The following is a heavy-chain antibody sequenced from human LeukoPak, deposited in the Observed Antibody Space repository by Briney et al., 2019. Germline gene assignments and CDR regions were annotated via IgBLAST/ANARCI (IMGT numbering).Heavy chain of an antibody. CDR3: AGGARGFWSGYYDY. Sequence: GGSLRLSCAASGFTFSSYSMNWVRQAPGKGLEWVSYISSGSSTIYYTDSVKGRFTISRDNAKNSLYLQMNSLRAEDTAVYYCAGGARGFWSGYYDYWGQGTLVTVSS. J-gene: IGHJ4*02. V-gene: IGHV3-48*01. CDR2: ISSGSSTI. D-gene: IGHD3-3*01. CDR1: GFTFSSYS.